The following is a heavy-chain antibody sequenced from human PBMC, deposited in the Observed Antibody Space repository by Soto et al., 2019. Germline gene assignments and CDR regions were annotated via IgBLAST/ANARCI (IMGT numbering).Heavy chain of an antibody. CDR3: ARDRYYYDSSGYFYYYYGMAV. CDR1: GFTVSSNY. J-gene: IGHJ6*02. CDR2: IYSGGST. D-gene: IGHD3-22*01. V-gene: IGHV3-53*01. Sequence: PGGSLRLSCAASGFTVSSNYMSWVRQAPGKGLEWVSVIYSGGSTYYADSVKGRFTISRDNSKNTLYLQMNSLRAEDTAVYYCARDRYYYDSSGYFYYYYGMAVWGQGTTVTVSS.